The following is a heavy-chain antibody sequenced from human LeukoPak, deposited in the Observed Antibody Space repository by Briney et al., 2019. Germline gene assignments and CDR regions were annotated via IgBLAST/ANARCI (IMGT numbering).Heavy chain of an antibody. V-gene: IGHV4-31*03. CDR2: MRNRGSA. J-gene: IGHJ3*02. D-gene: IGHD2-15*01. Sequence: SQTLSLTCTVSGDSVTSDNYFWSWVRQRPGEGLEWIGYMRNRGSAYYNPFLGSRAAISIDRSKNQFSLNLSFVTAADTAVYFCAREVNVASATDAFDIWGQGTMVTVSS. CDR1: GDSVTSDNYF. CDR3: AREVNVASATDAFDI.